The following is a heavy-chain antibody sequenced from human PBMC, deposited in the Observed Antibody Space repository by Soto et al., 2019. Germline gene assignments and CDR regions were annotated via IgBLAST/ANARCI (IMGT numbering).Heavy chain of an antibody. J-gene: IGHJ4*02. Sequence: ASVKVSCKASGGTFSSYAISWVRQAPGQGLEWMGGIIPIFGTANYAQKFQGRVTITADESTSTAYMELSSLRSEDTAVYYCAFTYYYDSSGYHHFDYWGQGTLVPVCS. CDR3: AFTYYYDSSGYHHFDY. CDR1: GGTFSSYA. CDR2: IIPIFGTA. V-gene: IGHV1-69*13. D-gene: IGHD3-22*01.